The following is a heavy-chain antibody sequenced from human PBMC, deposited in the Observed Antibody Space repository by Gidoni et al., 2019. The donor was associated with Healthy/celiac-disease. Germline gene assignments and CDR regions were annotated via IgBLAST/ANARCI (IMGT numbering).Heavy chain of an antibody. CDR1: VFTFSSYG. CDR2: IWYDGSNI. D-gene: IGHD1-26*01. CDR3: ARDMDTTSRCFDT. J-gene: IGHJ5*02. V-gene: IGHV3-33*01. Sequence: QVQLVDSGGGVVQPGRSLRLPCAGSVFTFSSYGLHWVRQAPGKGMEWVAVIWYDGSNIYYADYLTGRFTISRDNYKNTLYLQMNRLRAEDTAVYYCARDMDTTSRCFDTWGQGTMVTVSS.